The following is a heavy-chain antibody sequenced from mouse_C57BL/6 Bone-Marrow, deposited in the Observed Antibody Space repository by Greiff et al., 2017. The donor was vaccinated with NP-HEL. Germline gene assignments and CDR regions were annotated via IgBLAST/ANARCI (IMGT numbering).Heavy chain of an antibody. CDR3: ASDYYGSNYAMDY. CDR2: IWSGGST. J-gene: IGHJ4*01. D-gene: IGHD1-1*01. CDR1: GFSLTSYG. Sequence: VKLQESGPGLVQPSQSLSITCTVSGFSLTSYGVHWVRQSPGKGLEWLGVIWSGGSTDYNAAFISRLSISKDNSKSQVFFKMNSLQADDTAIYYCASDYYGSNYAMDYWGQGTSVTVSS. V-gene: IGHV2-2*01.